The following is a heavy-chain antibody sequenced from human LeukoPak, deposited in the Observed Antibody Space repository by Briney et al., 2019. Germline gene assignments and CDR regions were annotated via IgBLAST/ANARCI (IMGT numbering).Heavy chain of an antibody. Sequence: PSETLSLTCTVSGGSISNYYWSWIRQPPGKGLEWIGFIYYSGSTTYNPSLKSRATISVDTSKNQFSLKLSSVTAADTAMYYCARGTMMVGPWGQGTLVTVSS. CDR3: ARGTMMVGP. CDR1: GGSISNYY. D-gene: IGHD3-22*01. CDR2: IYYSGST. J-gene: IGHJ5*02. V-gene: IGHV4-59*01.